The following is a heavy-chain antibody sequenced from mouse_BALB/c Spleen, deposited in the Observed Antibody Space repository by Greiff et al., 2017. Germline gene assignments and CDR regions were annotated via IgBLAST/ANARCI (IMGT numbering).Heavy chain of an antibody. Sequence: EVQLQQSGTVLARPGASVKMSCKASGYSFTSYWMHWVKQRPGQGLEWIGAIYPGNSDTSYNQKFKGKAKLTAVTSASTAYMELSSLTNEDSAVYYCTRGTTVVAFYWYFDVWGAGTTVTVSS. CDR3: TRGTTVVAFYWYFDV. CDR1: GYSFTSYW. V-gene: IGHV1-5*01. J-gene: IGHJ1*01. D-gene: IGHD1-1*01. CDR2: IYPGNSDT.